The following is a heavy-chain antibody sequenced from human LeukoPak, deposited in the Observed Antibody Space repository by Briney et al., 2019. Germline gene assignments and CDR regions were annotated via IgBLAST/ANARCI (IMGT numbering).Heavy chain of an antibody. CDR1: RYTFTSYG. D-gene: IGHD2-21*01. J-gene: IGHJ4*02. V-gene: IGHV1-18*01. CDR2: ISADNGNT. Sequence: ASVKVSCKASRYTFTSYGLSWVRQAPGQGLEWMGWISADNGNTNYAQKLQGRVTMTTDTSTSTAYMEQGSLRSDDTAVYFCARCSGGDCYRPLDFWGQGTLVTVSS. CDR3: ARCSGGDCYRPLDF.